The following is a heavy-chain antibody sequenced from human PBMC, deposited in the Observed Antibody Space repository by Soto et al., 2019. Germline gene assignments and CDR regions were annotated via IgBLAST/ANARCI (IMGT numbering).Heavy chain of an antibody. J-gene: IGHJ4*02. CDR2: INHSGST. D-gene: IGHD6-13*01. Sequence: SETLSLTCAVYGGSFSGYYWSWIRQPPGKGLEWIGEINHSGSTNYNPSLKSRVTISVDTSKNQFSLKLSSVTAADTAVYYCARGFSIAAAGHITHFDYWGQGTLVTVSS. V-gene: IGHV4-34*01. CDR3: ARGFSIAAAGHITHFDY. CDR1: GGSFSGYY.